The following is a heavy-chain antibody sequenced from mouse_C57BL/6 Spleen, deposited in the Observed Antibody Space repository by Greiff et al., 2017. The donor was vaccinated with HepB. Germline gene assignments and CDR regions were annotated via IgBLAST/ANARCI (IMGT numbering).Heavy chain of an antibody. CDR1: GYTFTSYW. J-gene: IGHJ4*01. CDR3: ARSGNGNYGGYYAMDY. CDR2: IDPSDSYT. D-gene: IGHD2-1*01. Sequence: QVQLQQPGAELVRPGTSVKLSCKASGYTFTSYWMHWVKQRPGQGLEWIGVIDPSDSYTNYNQKFKGKATLTVDTSSSTAYMQLSSLTSEDSAVYYCARSGNGNYGGYYAMDYWGQGTSVTVSS. V-gene: IGHV1-59*01.